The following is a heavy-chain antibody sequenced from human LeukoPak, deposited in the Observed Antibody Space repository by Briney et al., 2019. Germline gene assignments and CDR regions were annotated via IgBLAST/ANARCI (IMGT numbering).Heavy chain of an antibody. CDR2: FYSGGTT. D-gene: IGHD2-21*01. J-gene: IGHJ4*02. Sequence: GGSLRLSCAASGFTVSSNYMSWVRQAPGKGLEWVSVFYSGGTTYYADSVKGRFIISRDSSKNTLYLQMNNLRAEDTAMYFCARTSAVMKPFDYWGQGTLVTVSS. V-gene: IGHV3-53*01. CDR1: GFTVSSNY. CDR3: ARTSAVMKPFDY.